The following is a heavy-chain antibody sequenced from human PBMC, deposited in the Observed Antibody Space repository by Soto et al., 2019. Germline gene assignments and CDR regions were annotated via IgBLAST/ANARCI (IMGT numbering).Heavy chain of an antibody. CDR1: GGTFSSYA. Sequence: ASVKVSCKASGGTFSSYAISWVRQAPGQGLEWMGGIIPIFGTANYAQKFQGRVTITADESTSTAYIELSSLRSEDTAVYYCASLLMQRSGSYRPIDYWGQGTLVTVSS. V-gene: IGHV1-69*13. J-gene: IGHJ4*02. D-gene: IGHD1-26*01. CDR2: IIPIFGTA. CDR3: ASLLMQRSGSYRPIDY.